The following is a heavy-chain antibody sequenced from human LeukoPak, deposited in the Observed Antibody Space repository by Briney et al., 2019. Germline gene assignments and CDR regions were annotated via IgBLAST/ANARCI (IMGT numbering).Heavy chain of an antibody. CDR3: AKGDGSGSYGYFDF. CDR1: GFTFSSYA. V-gene: IGHV3-23*01. Sequence: GGSLRLSCAASGFTFSSYAMSWVRQAPGKGLEWVSAISGSGGSTYYADSVKGRFTISRDNSKKTLYLQMNSLRAEDTAIYYCAKGDGSGSYGYFDFWGQGTLVTVSS. J-gene: IGHJ4*02. CDR2: ISGSGGST. D-gene: IGHD3-10*01.